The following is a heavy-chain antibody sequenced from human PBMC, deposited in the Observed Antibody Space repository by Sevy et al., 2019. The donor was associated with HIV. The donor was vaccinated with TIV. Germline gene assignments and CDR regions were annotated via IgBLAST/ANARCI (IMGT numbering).Heavy chain of an antibody. Sequence: ASVTVSCKASGYTFTAYYIHWLRQAPGQGLEWMGRIHPKSGATNYAQKFQGRVTMTRDTSISTSFMELTSLRSDDTAVYYCAREDSDDTSAYYYFYYGMDVWGQGTTVTVSS. J-gene: IGHJ6*02. CDR1: GYTFTAYY. CDR2: IHPKSGAT. CDR3: AREDSDDTSAYYYFYYGMDV. D-gene: IGHD3-22*01. V-gene: IGHV1-2*06.